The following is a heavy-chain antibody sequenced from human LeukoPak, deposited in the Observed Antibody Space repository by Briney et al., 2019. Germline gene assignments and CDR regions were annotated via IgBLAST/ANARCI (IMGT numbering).Heavy chain of an antibody. CDR1: GFTFSSYA. J-gene: IGHJ6*03. D-gene: IGHD1-26*01. CDR3: ARESGSHYYCYMDV. V-gene: IGHV3-21*01. Sequence: GGSLRLSCAASGFTFSSYAMSWVRQAPGKGLEWVSSISSSSSYIYYADSVKGRFTISRDNAKNSLYLQMNSLRAEDTAVYYCARESGSHYYCYMDVWGKGTTVTVSS. CDR2: ISSSSSYI.